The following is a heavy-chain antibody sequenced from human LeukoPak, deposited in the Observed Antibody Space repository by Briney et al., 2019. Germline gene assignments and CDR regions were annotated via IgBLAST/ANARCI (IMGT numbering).Heavy chain of an antibody. D-gene: IGHD3-16*02. J-gene: IGHJ4*02. CDR3: ARGEYDYVWGSYPTSAFDY. Sequence: GGSLRLSCAASGFTFSSYSMNWVRQAPGKGLEWVSSISSSSSYIYYADSVKGRFTISRDNAKNSLYLQMNSLRAEDTAVYYCARGEYDYVWGSYPTSAFDYWGQGTLVTVSS. CDR1: GFTFSSYS. V-gene: IGHV3-21*01. CDR2: ISSSSSYI.